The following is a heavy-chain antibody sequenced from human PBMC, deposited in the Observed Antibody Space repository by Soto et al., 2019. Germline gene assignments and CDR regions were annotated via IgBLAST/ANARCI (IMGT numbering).Heavy chain of an antibody. J-gene: IGHJ6*02. D-gene: IGHD2-2*01. CDR1: GFTFSTYG. Sequence: QVQLVESGGGVVQPGRSLRLSCTASGFTFSTYGMHWVRQAPAKGLEWVAVIWYDGSNKYYADSVKGRFTISRDNSKNTLYLQMNSLRDEDTAVYYCAREDTIVVPAAMESGFYYGMDVWGQGTTVTVSS. CDR3: AREDTIVVPAAMESGFYYGMDV. CDR2: IWYDGSNK. V-gene: IGHV3-33*01.